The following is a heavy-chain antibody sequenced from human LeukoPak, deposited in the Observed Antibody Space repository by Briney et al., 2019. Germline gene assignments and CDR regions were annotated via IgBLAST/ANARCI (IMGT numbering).Heavy chain of an antibody. D-gene: IGHD3-10*01. CDR2: ITGSGGST. V-gene: IGHV3-23*01. Sequence: GASLRLSCAASGFTFSNYAMSWVRQAPGKGLEWVSAITGSGGSTYYADSVKGRFTISRDNSKNTLYLQMNSLRAEDTAVYYCAKSGKGPFDYWGQGTLVTVSS. J-gene: IGHJ4*02. CDR1: GFTFSNYA. CDR3: AKSGKGPFDY.